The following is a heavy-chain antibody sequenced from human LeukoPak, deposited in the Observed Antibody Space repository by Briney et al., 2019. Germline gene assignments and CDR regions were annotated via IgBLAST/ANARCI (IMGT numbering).Heavy chain of an antibody. J-gene: IGHJ4*02. CDR1: RYTFTGYY. CDR3: ARERERHEYGDYGSLDY. Sequence: ASVKVSSKPSRYTFTGYYMHWVRQAPGQGLEWMGWINPNSGGTNYAQKFQGRVTMTRDTSISTAYMELSRLRSDDTAVYYCARERERHEYGDYGSLDYWGQGTLVTVSS. V-gene: IGHV1-2*02. CDR2: INPNSGGT. D-gene: IGHD4-17*01.